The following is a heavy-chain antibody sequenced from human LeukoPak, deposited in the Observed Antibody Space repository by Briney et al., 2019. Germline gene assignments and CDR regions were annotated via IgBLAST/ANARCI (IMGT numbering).Heavy chain of an antibody. CDR1: GGSISNGAYY. J-gene: IGHJ3*02. Sequence: PSETLSLTCTVSGGSISNGAYYWSWIRQPPGKGLEWIGTIYYSGSTYYNPSLSSRVTMSVDTSKNLFSLTLSSVTAADTAVYYCARGGVYFDFWSGYYGPPRTVDAFDIWGQGTMVTVSS. CDR3: ARGGVYFDFWSGYYGPPRTVDAFDI. D-gene: IGHD3-3*01. V-gene: IGHV4-39*02. CDR2: IYYSGST.